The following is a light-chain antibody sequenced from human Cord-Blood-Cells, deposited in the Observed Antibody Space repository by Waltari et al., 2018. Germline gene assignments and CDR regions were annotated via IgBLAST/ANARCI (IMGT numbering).Light chain of an antibody. J-gene: IGLJ1*01. Sequence: QSALTQPPSASGSPGQSVTISCTGTSSDVGGYNSVSWYQQHPGKAPKLMIYEVSNRPSGVPDRFSGSKSGNTASLTVSGLQAEDEADYYCSSYAGSNKRVFGTGTKVTVL. CDR3: SSYAGSNKRV. CDR2: EVS. V-gene: IGLV2-8*01. CDR1: SSDVGGYNS.